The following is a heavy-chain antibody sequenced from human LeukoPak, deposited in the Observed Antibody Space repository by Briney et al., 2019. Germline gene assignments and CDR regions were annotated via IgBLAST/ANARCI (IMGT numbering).Heavy chain of an antibody. D-gene: IGHD3-22*01. CDR3: ARGFFSVADYYDSSGYYYGQVRDPRGEFDP. CDR2: VSYSGST. J-gene: IGHJ5*02. Sequence: SETLSLTCTVSGDSISSYYWTWIRQPPGKTLEWIAYVSYSGSTNYNPSLKSRVTISVDTSKNQFSLKLSSVTAADTAVYYCARGFFSVADYYDSSGYYYGQVRDPRGEFDPWGQGTLVTVSS. V-gene: IGHV4-59*01. CDR1: GDSISSYY.